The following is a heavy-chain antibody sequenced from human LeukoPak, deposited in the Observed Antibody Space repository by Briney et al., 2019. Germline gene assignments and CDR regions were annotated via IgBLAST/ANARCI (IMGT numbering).Heavy chain of an antibody. J-gene: IGHJ3*02. V-gene: IGHV4-39*01. Sequence: TSETLSLTCTFPVDSTISSIYYWGWIRQPPGKWLEWLGRIYYSGCTYYNPSHKSRVTISVDTTKNQFTLKLSSVTAADTDVYYCASTGYSYSVNEINACDMWGGETRVSVSS. CDR3: ASTGYSYSVNEINACDM. CDR1: VDSTISSIYY. D-gene: IGHD5-18*01. CDR2: IYYSGCT.